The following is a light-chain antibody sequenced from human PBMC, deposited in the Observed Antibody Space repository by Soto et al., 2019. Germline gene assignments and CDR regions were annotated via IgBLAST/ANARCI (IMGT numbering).Light chain of an antibody. J-gene: IGKJ2*01. V-gene: IGKV1-39*01. Sequence: DTQMTQSPSSLSASVGDRVTITCRASQSISTYLNWYQQKPGKAPKLLIYAASSLQSAVPSRFSGSGSGTGFTLTISGLQPVDFATYYCQQSYSTPYTFGQGTKLEIK. CDR3: QQSYSTPYT. CDR1: QSISTY. CDR2: AAS.